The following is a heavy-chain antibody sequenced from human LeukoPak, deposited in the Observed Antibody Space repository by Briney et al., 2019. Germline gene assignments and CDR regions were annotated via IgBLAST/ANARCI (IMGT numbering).Heavy chain of an antibody. D-gene: IGHD2-15*01. J-gene: IGHJ6*02. Sequence: GGSLRLSCAASGFTVSSNYMSWVRQARGKGLEWVSVIYSGGSTYYTDSVKGRFTISRHNSKNTQYLQMNSLRAEDTAVYYCASPTPTNCSGGSCYPPELYYYYGMDVWGQGTTVTVSS. CDR3: ASPTPTNCSGGSCYPPELYYYYGMDV. CDR2: IYSGGST. CDR1: GFTVSSNY. V-gene: IGHV3-53*04.